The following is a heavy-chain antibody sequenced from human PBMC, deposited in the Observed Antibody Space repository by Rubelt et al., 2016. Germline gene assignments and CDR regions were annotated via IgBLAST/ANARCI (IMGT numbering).Heavy chain of an antibody. CDR3: ARDSGSYYFDY. V-gene: IGHV3-7*05. CDR2: IKEDGSDK. J-gene: IGHJ4*02. Sequence: GTGLEWVANIKEDGSDKHYVDSVKGRFTISRDNAKKSVYLQMNSLRAEDTAVYYCARDSGSYYFDYWGQGTLVTVSS. D-gene: IGHD1-26*01.